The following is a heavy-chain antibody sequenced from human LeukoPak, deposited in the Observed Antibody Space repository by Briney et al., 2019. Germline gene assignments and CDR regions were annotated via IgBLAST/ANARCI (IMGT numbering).Heavy chain of an antibody. Sequence: SETLSLTCTVSGGSISSYYWSWIRQPPGKGLEWIGYIYYSGSTNYNPSLKSRVTISVDTSKNQFSLKLSSVTAADTAVYYCARGVGATRGNYWGQGTLVTVSS. J-gene: IGHJ4*02. V-gene: IGHV4-59*12. CDR2: IYYSGST. CDR1: GGSISSYY. CDR3: ARGVGATRGNY. D-gene: IGHD1-26*01.